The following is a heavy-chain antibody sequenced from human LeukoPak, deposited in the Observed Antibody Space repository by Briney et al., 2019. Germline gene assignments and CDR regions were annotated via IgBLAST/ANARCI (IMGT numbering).Heavy chain of an antibody. V-gene: IGHV3-9*01. J-gene: IGHJ2*01. D-gene: IGHD5-24*01. CDR1: GFNFDDYA. CDR2: INWKTGNG. CDR3: RRRAARWQFDL. Sequence: GGSLRLSCAVSGFNFDDYAMHWVRQAPGRGLEWVSVINWKTGNGIYADSVKGRFTISRDNAKNSLYLQMSSLTAEDTAFYYCRRRAARWQFDLWGRGTLLTVSS.